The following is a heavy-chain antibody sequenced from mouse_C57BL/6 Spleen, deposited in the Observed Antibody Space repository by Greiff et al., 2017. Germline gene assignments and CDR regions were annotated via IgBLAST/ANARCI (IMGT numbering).Heavy chain of an antibody. D-gene: IGHD1-1*01. V-gene: IGHV14-4*01. CDR2: IDPENGDT. CDR3: TTGATTDY. Sequence: EVQLQQPGAELVRPGASVKLSCTASGFNIKDDYMHWVKQRPEQGLEWIGWIDPENGDTEYASKFQGKATITADTSSNTAYLQLSSLTSEDTAVYYCTTGATTDYWGQGTTLTVSS. CDR1: GFNIKDDY. J-gene: IGHJ2*01.